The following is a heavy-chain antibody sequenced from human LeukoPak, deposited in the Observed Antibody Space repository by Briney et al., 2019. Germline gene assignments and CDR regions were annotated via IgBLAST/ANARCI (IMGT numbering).Heavy chain of an antibody. J-gene: IGHJ5*02. V-gene: IGHV4-59*01. Sequence: PSETLSLTCTVSGGSISSYYWSWIRQPPGKGLEWIGYIYYSGSTNYNPSLKSRVTISVGTSKNQFSLKLSSVTAADTAVYYCARGIGWFGELNNWFDPWGQGTLVTVSP. CDR2: IYYSGST. CDR1: GGSISSYY. CDR3: ARGIGWFGELNNWFDP. D-gene: IGHD3-10*01.